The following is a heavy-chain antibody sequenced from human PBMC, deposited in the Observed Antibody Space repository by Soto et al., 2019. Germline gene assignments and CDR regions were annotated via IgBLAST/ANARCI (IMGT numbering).Heavy chain of an antibody. D-gene: IGHD6-13*01. CDR1: GFTFSSYW. CDR2: IEGDGSST. Sequence: EVQLVESGGGLVQPGGSLRLSCAASGFTFSSYWMHWVRQAPGKGLEWVSRIEGDGSSTTSADSVKGRFTGSRDDARNTLYLQMSSLRADDTAIYYCAREGLDTAGFFDVWGQGTMVTVSS. V-gene: IGHV3-74*01. J-gene: IGHJ3*01. CDR3: AREGLDTAGFFDV.